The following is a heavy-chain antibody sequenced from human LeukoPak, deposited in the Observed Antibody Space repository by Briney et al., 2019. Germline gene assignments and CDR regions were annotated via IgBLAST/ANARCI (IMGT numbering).Heavy chain of an antibody. CDR2: IYYSGST. V-gene: IGHV4-59*01. Sequence: PSETLSLTCTVSGGSISRYYWSWIRQPPGKGLEWIGYIYYSGSTNYNPSLKSRVTMSLDTSKNQFSLRLTSVTAADTAVYYCARGFDSKSTYFDYWGQGTLVTVSS. CDR3: ARGFDSKSTYFDY. J-gene: IGHJ4*02. D-gene: IGHD5-12*01. CDR1: GGSISRYY.